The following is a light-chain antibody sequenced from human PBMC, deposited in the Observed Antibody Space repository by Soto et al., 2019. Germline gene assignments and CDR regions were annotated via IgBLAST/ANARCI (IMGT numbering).Light chain of an antibody. CDR2: DVT. CDR3: SSYAGSTTFVV. CDR1: SSDVGTHGY. V-gene: IGLV2-8*01. Sequence: QSALTQPPSASGSPGQSVTISCTGTSSDVGTHGYVSWYQQHAGKAPKLMIYDVTKRPSGVPDRFSGSKSANTASLTVSGLQAEDEADYYCSSYAGSTTFVVFGGGTKLTVL. J-gene: IGLJ3*02.